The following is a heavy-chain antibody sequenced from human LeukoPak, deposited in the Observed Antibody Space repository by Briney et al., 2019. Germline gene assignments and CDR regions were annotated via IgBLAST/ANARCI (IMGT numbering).Heavy chain of an antibody. J-gene: IGHJ4*02. CDR2: IRYDGSNK. D-gene: IGHD2-2*01. CDR1: GFTFSSYA. V-gene: IGHV3-30*02. Sequence: GGSLRLSCAASGFTFSSYAMSWVRQAPGKGLEWVAFIRYDGSNKYYADSVKGRFTISRDNSKNTLYLQMNSLRAEDTAVYYCAKVPAAATGGFDYWGQGTLVTVSS. CDR3: AKVPAAATGGFDY.